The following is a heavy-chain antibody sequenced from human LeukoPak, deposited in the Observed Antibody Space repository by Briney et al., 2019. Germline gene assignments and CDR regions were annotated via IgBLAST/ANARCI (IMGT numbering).Heavy chain of an antibody. D-gene: IGHD3-22*01. Sequence: GSLRLSCAASGFTFDDYGMSWVRQAPGKGLEWVSGINWNGGSTGYADSVKGRFTISRDNAKNSLYLQMNSLRAEDTAVYYCARDSLTMIVGRQKRGLDYWGQGTLVTVSS. CDR3: ARDSLTMIVGRQKRGLDY. J-gene: IGHJ4*02. CDR1: GFTFDDYG. V-gene: IGHV3-20*04. CDR2: INWNGGST.